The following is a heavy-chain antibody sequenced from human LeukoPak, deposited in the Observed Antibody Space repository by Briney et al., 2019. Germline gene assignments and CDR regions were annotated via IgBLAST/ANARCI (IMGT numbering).Heavy chain of an antibody. CDR2: IWNDGSNK. D-gene: IGHD3-3*01. J-gene: IGHJ4*02. V-gene: IGHV3-33*01. Sequence: GGSLRLSCAASGFTFGAYGMHWVRQAPGKGLEWVAIIWNDGSNKYYADSVKGRFTISRDNSKNTLYLQMNSLRAEDTAVYYCARDRDDYDFWSYPDYWGQGTLVTVSS. CDR3: ARDRDDYDFWSYPDY. CDR1: GFTFGAYG.